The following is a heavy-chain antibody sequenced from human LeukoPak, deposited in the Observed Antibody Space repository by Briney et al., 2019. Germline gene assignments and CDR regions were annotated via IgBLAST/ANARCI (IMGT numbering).Heavy chain of an antibody. V-gene: IGHV4-59*01. J-gene: IGHJ6*03. CDR1: GGSISSYY. CDR3: ARTTEAHSWRTRYYDYYMDV. Sequence: PSETLSLTCTVSGGSISSYYWSWIRQPPGKGLEWIGYIYYSGSINYNPSLKSRVIISVDKSKNQFSLKLSSVTAADTAVYYCARTTEAHSWRTRYYDYYMDVWGKGTTVTVSS. D-gene: IGHD6-13*01. CDR2: IYYSGSI.